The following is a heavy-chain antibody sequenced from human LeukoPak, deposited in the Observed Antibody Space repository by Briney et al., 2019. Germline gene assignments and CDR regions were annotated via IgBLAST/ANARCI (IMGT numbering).Heavy chain of an antibody. Sequence: GGSLRLSCAASGITASSYAMTWVRQAPGKGLEWVAVIWFDGSNQYYVDSVRGRFSISRDNSKNTLYLQMNTLRAEDTGVYYCARDRGSGDSFDLWGQGAMVTVSS. CDR1: GITASSYA. CDR2: IWFDGSNQ. J-gene: IGHJ3*01. V-gene: IGHV3-33*01. CDR3: ARDRGSGDSFDL. D-gene: IGHD6-19*01.